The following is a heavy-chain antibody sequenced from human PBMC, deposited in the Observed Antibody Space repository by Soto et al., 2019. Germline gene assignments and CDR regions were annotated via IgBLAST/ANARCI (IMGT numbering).Heavy chain of an antibody. CDR3: ARDDSGY. D-gene: IGHD1-26*01. Sequence: ASVKVSCKASGYTFTTYYIHWMRQAPGQGLEWMGMFNPYTGGTRYAHKFQGRVTMTTDTSTSTAYMELRSLRSDDTAVYYCARDDSGYWGQRTLVTVSS. J-gene: IGHJ4*02. CDR1: GYTFTTYY. CDR2: FNPYTGGT. V-gene: IGHV1-46*01.